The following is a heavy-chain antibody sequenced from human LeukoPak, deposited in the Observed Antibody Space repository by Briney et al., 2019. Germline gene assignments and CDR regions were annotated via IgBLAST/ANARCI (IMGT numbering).Heavy chain of an antibody. V-gene: IGHV1-2*02. Sequence: ASVKVSCKTSGYPFTDFYIHWVRQAPGQGLEWMGWINPNSGGTKYAQKFQGRVTMTRDTSISTAYMELSSLTSDDTALYYCATDGAVAGTAYPEYWGQGTLVTVSS. CDR3: ATDGAVAGTAYPEY. D-gene: IGHD6-19*01. CDR2: INPNSGGT. CDR1: GYPFTDFY. J-gene: IGHJ4*02.